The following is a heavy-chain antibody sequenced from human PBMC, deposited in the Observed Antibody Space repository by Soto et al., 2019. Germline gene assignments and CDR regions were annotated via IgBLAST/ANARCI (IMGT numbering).Heavy chain of an antibody. D-gene: IGHD2-15*01. J-gene: IGHJ6*02. CDR1: GFSLSSTGVG. V-gene: IGHV2-5*02. Sequence: QITVKESGPTLVKLTQTLTLTCTFSGFSLSSTGVGVAWNRQPPGKALEWLALIYWDDDERYRPSLRSRLTITKDTSKNQVVLTMTNVDPVDTATYFCTHKGGRGAGMDVWGQGTTVTVSS. CDR3: THKGGRGAGMDV. CDR2: IYWDDDE.